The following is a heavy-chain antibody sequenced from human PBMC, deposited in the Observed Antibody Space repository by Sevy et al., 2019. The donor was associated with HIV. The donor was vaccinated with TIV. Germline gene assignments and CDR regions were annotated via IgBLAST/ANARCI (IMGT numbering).Heavy chain of an antibody. J-gene: IGHJ4*02. Sequence: GGSLRLSCAASGFTFSHHNMNWVRQAPGKGLEWISYISKGGSTTYFADSVRGRFTISRDNAKNSLFLEMHSLTDEDTAVYYCAREENRELGTIPLDSWGQGIQVTVSS. CDR1: GFTFSHHN. D-gene: IGHD7-27*01. V-gene: IGHV3-48*02. CDR2: ISKGGSTT. CDR3: AREENRELGTIPLDS.